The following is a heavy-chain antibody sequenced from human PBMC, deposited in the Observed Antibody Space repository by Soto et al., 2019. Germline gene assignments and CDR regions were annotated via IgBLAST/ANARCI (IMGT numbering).Heavy chain of an antibody. V-gene: IGHV4-31*03. CDR1: GGSISSGGYY. D-gene: IGHD3-10*01. Sequence: QVQLQESGPGLVKPSQTLSLTCTVSGGSISSGGYYWSWIRQHPGKGLEWIGYIYYSGSTYYNPSLECRVTISADTSKNQFSLKLSSVTAADTAVYYCARETVIIANFFDYWGQGTLVNVSS. CDR2: IYYSGST. J-gene: IGHJ4*02. CDR3: ARETVIIANFFDY.